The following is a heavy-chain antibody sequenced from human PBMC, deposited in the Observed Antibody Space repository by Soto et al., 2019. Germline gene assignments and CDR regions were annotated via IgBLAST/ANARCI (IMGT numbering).Heavy chain of an antibody. Sequence: ASVKVSCKASGYTFTSYYMHWVRQAPGQGLEWMGIINPSGGSTSYAQKFQGRVTMTRDTSTSTVYMELSSLRSEDTAVYYCARDNVVVVAATDYYYYYGMDVWGQGTTVTV. D-gene: IGHD2-15*01. CDR3: ARDNVVVVAATDYYYYYGMDV. CDR1: GYTFTSYY. CDR2: INPSGGST. J-gene: IGHJ6*02. V-gene: IGHV1-46*01.